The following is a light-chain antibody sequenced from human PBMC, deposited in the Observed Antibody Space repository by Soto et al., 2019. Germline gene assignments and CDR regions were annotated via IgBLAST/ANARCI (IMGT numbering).Light chain of an antibody. CDR1: QSISSY. J-gene: IGKJ1*01. V-gene: IGKV1-39*01. CDR2: AAS. Sequence: DIQMTQSPSSLSASLGDRVTITCRASQSISSYLNWYQQKPGKAPKLLIYAASSLQSGVPSRFSGSGSGTDFTLTISSLQPEDFETYYCQQSYSNSWTFGQGTKVDIK. CDR3: QQSYSNSWT.